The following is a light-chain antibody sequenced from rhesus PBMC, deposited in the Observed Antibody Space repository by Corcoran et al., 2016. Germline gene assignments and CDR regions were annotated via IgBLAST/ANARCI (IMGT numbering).Light chain of an antibody. V-gene: IGKV3-42*01. CDR3: QQDYSWPRT. CDR2: GAS. CDR1: QSVSSS. J-gene: IGKJ4*01. Sequence: EIVMTQSPATLSLSPGERATLSCRASQSVSSSLAWYQQKPGQAPKLLISGASSRATGIPDRFSGSGAGTEFTLTISSLEPEDVGVYYCQQDYSWPRTFGGGTKVELK.